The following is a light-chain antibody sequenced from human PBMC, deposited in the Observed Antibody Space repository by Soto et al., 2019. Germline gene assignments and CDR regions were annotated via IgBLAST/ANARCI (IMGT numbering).Light chain of an antibody. CDR2: AAS. J-gene: IGKJ1*01. CDR3: QQSYSTPWT. V-gene: IGKV1-39*01. CDR1: QRISSY. Sequence: DIQMTQSPSSLSASVGDRVTITCRASQRISSYLNWYQQKPGKAPKLLIYAASSLQSGVPSRFSGSGSGTYFTLTISSLQPEDFATYYCQQSYSTPWTFGPGTTVEIK.